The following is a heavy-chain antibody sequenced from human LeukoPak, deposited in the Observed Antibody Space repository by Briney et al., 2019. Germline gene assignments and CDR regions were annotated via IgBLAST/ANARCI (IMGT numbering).Heavy chain of an antibody. CDR3: AKGPLRGTAAAIDY. J-gene: IGHJ4*02. D-gene: IGHD2-2*01. CDR2: ISYDGRNI. CDR1: GFTFNNYG. Sequence: GGSLRLSCAASGFTFNNYGMHWVRQAPGKGLEWVAVISYDGRNIHYPDSVKGRFTISRDISTDTLWLQMDSLRTEDTAVYYCAKGPLRGTAAAIDYWGQGTLVTASS. V-gene: IGHV3-30*18.